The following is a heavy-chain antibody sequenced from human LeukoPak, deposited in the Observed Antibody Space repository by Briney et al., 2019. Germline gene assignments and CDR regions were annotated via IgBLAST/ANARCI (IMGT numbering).Heavy chain of an antibody. Sequence: GGSLRLSCVVSGFNFDNFAMHWVRQPFGKGLEWVAVISHDARTKYYADSMKGRITISRDNSKNTLFLQMNNLRTEDTAVYFCARPSPPGDGYNPPDHWGQGTLVTVSS. CDR2: ISHDARTK. J-gene: IGHJ5*02. D-gene: IGHD5-24*01. CDR1: GFNFDNFA. CDR3: ARPSPPGDGYNPPDH. V-gene: IGHV3-30*04.